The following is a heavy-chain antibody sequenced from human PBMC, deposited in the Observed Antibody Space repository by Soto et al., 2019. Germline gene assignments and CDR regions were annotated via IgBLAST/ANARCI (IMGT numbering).Heavy chain of an antibody. D-gene: IGHD6-6*01. CDR2: IKQDGSEK. CDR1: GFTFSSYW. Sequence: EVQLVESGGGLVQPGGSLRLSCAASGFTFSSYWMSWVRQAPGKGLEWVANIKQDGSEKYYVDSVKGRFTISRDNAKKSLYLQMHSLRAENTAVYYCARSIAARLNWFDPWGQGTLVTVSS. CDR3: ARSIAARLNWFDP. J-gene: IGHJ5*02. V-gene: IGHV3-7*01.